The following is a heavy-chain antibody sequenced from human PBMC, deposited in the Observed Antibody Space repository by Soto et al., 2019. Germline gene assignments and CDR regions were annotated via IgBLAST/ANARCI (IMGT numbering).Heavy chain of an antibody. J-gene: IGHJ5*01. Sequence: EVQLLESGGGLVQPGGSLRLSCAASGFTFSNYAMSWVRQAPGKGLEWVSSIHGSGAGTYYADSVKGRFTVSRDDSKGTLELQMSSLTVDETAIYYCAKDAVARNGVWDWFDSWGQGTLVTVAS. CDR1: GFTFSNYA. CDR2: IHGSGAGT. D-gene: IGHD6-19*01. V-gene: IGHV3-23*01. CDR3: AKDAVARNGVWDWFDS.